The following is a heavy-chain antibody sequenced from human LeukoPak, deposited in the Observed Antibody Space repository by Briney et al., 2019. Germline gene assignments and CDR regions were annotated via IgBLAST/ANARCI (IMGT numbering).Heavy chain of an antibody. D-gene: IGHD6-13*01. CDR2: ISSSSSYI. CDR3: ARSFSSSRWHYYYGMDV. Sequence: GGSLRLSCAASGFTFSSYSMNWVRQAPGKGLEWVSSISSSSSYIYYADSVKGRFTISRDNAKNSLYLQMNSLRAEDTAVYYCARSFSSSRWHYYYGMDVWGQGTTVTVSS. V-gene: IGHV3-21*04. CDR1: GFTFSSYS. J-gene: IGHJ6*02.